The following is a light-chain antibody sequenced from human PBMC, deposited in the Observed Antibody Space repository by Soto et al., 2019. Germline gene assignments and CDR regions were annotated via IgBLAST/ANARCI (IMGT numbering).Light chain of an antibody. V-gene: IGLV1-40*01. CDR1: SSNIGAGHV. Sequence: QSVLTQPPSVSGAPGQRVTISCTGSSSNIGAGHVVHWYQQFPGRAPNLLIYGSSNRPSGVPDRFSGSKSGISASLAITGLQAEDEADYYCQSYDNTLSASVFGGGTKLTVL. CDR2: GSS. J-gene: IGLJ2*01. CDR3: QSYDNTLSASV.